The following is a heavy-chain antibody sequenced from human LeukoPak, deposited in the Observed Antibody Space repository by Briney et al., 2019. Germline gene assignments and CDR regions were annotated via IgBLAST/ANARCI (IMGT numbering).Heavy chain of an antibody. CDR1: GFTFSSYG. CDR3: AKSTPTDIVVVVAALDY. CDR2: ISYDGSNK. J-gene: IGHJ4*02. D-gene: IGHD2-15*01. V-gene: IGHV3-30*18. Sequence: PGRSLRLSCAASGFTFSSYGMHWVRQAPGKGLEWVAVISYDGSNKYYADSVKGRFTISRDNPKNTLYLQMNSLRAEDTAVYYCAKSTPTDIVVVVAALDYWGQGTLVTVSS.